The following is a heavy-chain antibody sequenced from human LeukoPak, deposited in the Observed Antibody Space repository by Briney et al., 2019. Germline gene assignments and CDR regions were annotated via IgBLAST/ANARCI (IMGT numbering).Heavy chain of an antibody. J-gene: IGHJ6*03. Sequence: ASVKVSCKTSGYTFMSYDINWVRQATEQGLEWMGWMNPNSLNTGYGQRFQGRVTMTMNTSMSTAYMELSSLRSEDTAVYYCARALSWTTESYYYMDVWGKGTTVTVSS. D-gene: IGHD3/OR15-3a*01. CDR1: GYTFMSYD. CDR3: ARALSWTTESYYYMDV. V-gene: IGHV1-8*01. CDR2: MNPNSLNT.